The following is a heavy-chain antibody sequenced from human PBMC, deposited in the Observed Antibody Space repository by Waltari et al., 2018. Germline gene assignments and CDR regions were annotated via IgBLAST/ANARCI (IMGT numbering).Heavy chain of an antibody. CDR1: GGTFSSYA. D-gene: IGHD6-6*01. V-gene: IGHV1-69*08. CDR2: MIPIFGTA. Sequence: QVQLVQSGAEVKKPGSSVKVSCKASGGTFSSYAISWVRQAPGQGLEWMGRMIPIFGTANYAQKFQGRVTITADKSTSTAYMELSSLRSEDTAVYYCARDGSIAARTFDYWGQGTLVTVSS. J-gene: IGHJ4*02. CDR3: ARDGSIAARTFDY.